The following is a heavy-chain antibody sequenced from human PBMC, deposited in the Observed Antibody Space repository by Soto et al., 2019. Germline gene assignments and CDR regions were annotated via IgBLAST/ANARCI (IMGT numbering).Heavy chain of an antibody. Sequence: PSETLCLTCTVANGSIGGAGYYWGWIRQPPGKGLEWIGSIYHSGSTYYNPSLQGRVTISVDTSKNQFSLKLSSVTAADTAVYFCAGRSSLASVQVYFGEISNYNWFDPWGQGTLVTVSS. CDR3: AGRSSLASVQVYFGEISNYNWFDP. J-gene: IGHJ5*02. CDR2: IYHSGST. V-gene: IGHV4-39*01. CDR1: NGSIGGAGYY. D-gene: IGHD3-10*01.